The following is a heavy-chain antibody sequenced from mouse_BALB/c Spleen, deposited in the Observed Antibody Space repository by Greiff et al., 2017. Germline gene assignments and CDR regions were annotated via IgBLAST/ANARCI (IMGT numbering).Heavy chain of an antibody. J-gene: IGHJ3*01. V-gene: IGHV1-18*01. CDR3: ARGGTTVVVPRAAMDY. CDR1: GYTFTDYN. D-gene: IGHD1-1*01. CDR2: INPNNGGT. Sequence: EVQLQQSGPELVKPGASVKIPCKASGYTFTDYNMDWVKQSHGKSLEWIGDINPNNGGTIYNQKFKGKATLTVDKSSSTAYMELRSLTSEDTAVYYGARGGTTVVVPRAAMDYWGQGTLVTVSA.